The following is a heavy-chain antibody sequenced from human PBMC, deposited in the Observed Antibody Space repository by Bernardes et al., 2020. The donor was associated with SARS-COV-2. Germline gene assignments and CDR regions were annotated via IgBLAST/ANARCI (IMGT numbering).Heavy chain of an antibody. CDR3: ARDAVSYGMDV. J-gene: IGHJ6*02. CDR1: GFTVRSTY. D-gene: IGHD1-20*01. CDR2: IYSGGST. V-gene: IGHV3-66*01. Sequence: VGSLFLSCAASGFTVRSTYMSWVRQAPGTGLAWVSVIYSGGSTYYADSVKGRFTISRDNSKNTLYLQMNSLRAEDTAVYYCARDAVSYGMDVWGQGTTVTVSS.